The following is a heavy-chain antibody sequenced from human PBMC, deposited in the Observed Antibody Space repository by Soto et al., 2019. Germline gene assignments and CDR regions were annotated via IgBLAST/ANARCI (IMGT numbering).Heavy chain of an antibody. CDR3: ATKYYDFWSGYFRIHFDY. Sequence: ASVKVSCKVSGYTLTELSMHWVRQAPGKGLEWMGGFDPEDGETIYAQKFQGRVTMTEDTSTDTAYMELSSLRSEDTAVYYCATKYYDFWSGYFRIHFDYRGQGTLVTVSS. CDR2: FDPEDGET. J-gene: IGHJ4*02. CDR1: GYTLTELS. V-gene: IGHV1-24*01. D-gene: IGHD3-3*01.